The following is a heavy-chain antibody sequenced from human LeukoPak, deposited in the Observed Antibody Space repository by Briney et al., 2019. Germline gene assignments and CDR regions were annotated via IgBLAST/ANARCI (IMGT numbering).Heavy chain of an antibody. CDR3: ARDTLVGATHDY. J-gene: IGHJ4*02. CDR1: GFTFSSYA. Sequence: GGSLRLSCVASGFTFSSYAMHWVRQAPGKGLEWVAIISYDGSNNYYADSVKGRFTISRDNSQNTLYPQMNSLRAEDTAVYYCARDTLVGATHDYWGQGTLVTVSS. CDR2: ISYDGSNN. V-gene: IGHV3-30-3*01. D-gene: IGHD1-26*01.